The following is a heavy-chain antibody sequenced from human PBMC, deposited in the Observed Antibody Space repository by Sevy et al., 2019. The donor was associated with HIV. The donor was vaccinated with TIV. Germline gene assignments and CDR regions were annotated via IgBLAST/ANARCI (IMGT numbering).Heavy chain of an antibody. CDR3: AVTGYSSSWTYYYYYYMDV. CDR2: IYHSGST. J-gene: IGHJ6*03. V-gene: IGHV4-38-2*01. CDR1: GYSISSGYY. Sequence: SETLSLTCAVSGYSISSGYYWGWIRQPPGKGLEWIGSIYHSGSTYYNPSLKSRVTISVDTSKNQFSLKLSSVTAADTAVYYCAVTGYSSSWTYYYYYYMDVWGKGTMVTVSS. D-gene: IGHD6-13*01.